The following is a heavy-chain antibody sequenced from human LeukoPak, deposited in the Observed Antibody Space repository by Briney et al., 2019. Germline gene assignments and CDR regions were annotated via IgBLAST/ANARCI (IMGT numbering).Heavy chain of an antibody. J-gene: IGHJ3*02. CDR3: ARGSCSVGSCYPGDI. Sequence: GGSLRLSCAASEFTVSSNYMNWVRQAPGKGLEWVSVIYSSGSTYYADSVKGRFTISRDNSKNTLYLQMNSLRAEDTAVYYCARGSCSVGSCYPGDIWGQGTKVTVSS. D-gene: IGHD2-15*01. V-gene: IGHV3-66*01. CDR2: IYSSGST. CDR1: EFTVSSNY.